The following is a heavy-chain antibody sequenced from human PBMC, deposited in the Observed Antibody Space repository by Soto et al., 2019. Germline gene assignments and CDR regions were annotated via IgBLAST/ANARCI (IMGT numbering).Heavy chain of an antibody. CDR1: GGSISIYY. V-gene: IGHV4-59*01. Sequence: QVQLQESGPGLVKPSETLSLTCTVSGGSISIYYWSWIRQPPGKGLEWIGYFYYSGSTNYNPSLKSRVTKSADQSKDQCSLRLSSVTAADTAVYYCAKGGYSGYLDYWGQGTLVTVSS. D-gene: IGHD5-12*01. J-gene: IGHJ4*02. CDR3: AKGGYSGYLDY. CDR2: FYYSGST.